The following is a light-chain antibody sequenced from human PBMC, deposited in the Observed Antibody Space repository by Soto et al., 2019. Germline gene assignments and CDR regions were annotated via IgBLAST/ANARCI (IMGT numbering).Light chain of an antibody. CDR2: GAS. Sequence: EIVLTQSPGTMSLSPGERATLSCRASQSVSSSYLAWYQQKPGQAPRLLIYGASSRATGIPDRFSGSGSGTDFTLTISRLEPEDFALYYCQQYGSSPFTFGPGTKVDNK. J-gene: IGKJ3*01. CDR3: QQYGSSPFT. V-gene: IGKV3-20*01. CDR1: QSVSSSY.